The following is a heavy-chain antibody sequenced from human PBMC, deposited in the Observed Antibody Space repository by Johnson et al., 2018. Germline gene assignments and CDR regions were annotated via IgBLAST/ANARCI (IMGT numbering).Heavy chain of an antibody. Sequence: EVQLVESGGGLVQPGGSLRLSCAASGFTFSSYWMSWVRQAPGKGLEWVANIQQDGSQKYYVDSVKGRFTISRDNAKNSLYLQMNSLRAEDTAVYYCARDRIAAAGISFRYYYYGMDVWGQGTTVTVSS. CDR3: ARDRIAAAGISFRYYYYGMDV. CDR1: GFTFSSYW. D-gene: IGHD6-13*01. CDR2: IQQDGSQK. J-gene: IGHJ6*02. V-gene: IGHV3-7*01.